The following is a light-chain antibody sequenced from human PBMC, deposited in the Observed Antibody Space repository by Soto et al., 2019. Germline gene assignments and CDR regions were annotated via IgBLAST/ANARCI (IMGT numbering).Light chain of an antibody. CDR1: GTDANDYNY. Sequence: QSALTQPPSASGSPGQSVTISCTGAGTDANDYNYVSWYQQYPGKAPKLIIYEVIRRPSGVPDRFSGSKTGNTASLTVSGLQAEDEANYYCSSYVGDNNVVFGGGTKLTVL. J-gene: IGLJ2*01. V-gene: IGLV2-8*01. CDR2: EVI. CDR3: SSYVGDNNVV.